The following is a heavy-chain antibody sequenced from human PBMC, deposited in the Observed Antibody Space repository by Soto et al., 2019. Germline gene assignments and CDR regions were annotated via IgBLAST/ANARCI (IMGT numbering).Heavy chain of an antibody. Sequence: EVQLVESGGGPVKPGGSLRLSCAASGFAFNTYSMNWVRQAPGKGLEWVAFITRSSSYIYYADSVRGRFTLSGENAKDSLYLQMNSLRAEDTAIYYCARDDGWLILDYWGQGTLVTVSS. CDR3: ARDDGWLILDY. J-gene: IGHJ4*02. V-gene: IGHV3-21*06. CDR2: ITRSSSYI. D-gene: IGHD6-19*01. CDR1: GFAFNTYS.